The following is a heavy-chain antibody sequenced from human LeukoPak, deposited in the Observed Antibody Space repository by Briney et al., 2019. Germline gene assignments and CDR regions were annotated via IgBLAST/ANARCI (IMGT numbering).Heavy chain of an antibody. CDR3: ARAPPYCSSTSCLRNWFDP. CDR1: GYTFTGYY. D-gene: IGHD2-2*01. CDR2: INPNSGGT. Sequence: ASVKVSCKASGYTFTGYYMHRVRQAPGQGLEWMGWINPNSGGTNYAQKFQGRVTMTRDTSISTAYMELSRLRSDDTAVYYCARAPPYCSSTSCLRNWFDPWGQGTLVTVSS. V-gene: IGHV1-2*02. J-gene: IGHJ5*02.